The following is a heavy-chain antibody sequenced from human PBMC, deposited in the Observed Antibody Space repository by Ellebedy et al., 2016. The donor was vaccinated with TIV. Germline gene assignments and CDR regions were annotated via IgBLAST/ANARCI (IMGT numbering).Heavy chain of an antibody. CDR3: TRMTRVPDP. Sequence: GGSLRLSXAASGFTFSSYSMNWVRQAPGKGLEWVSYISTSSSTIYYADSVKGRFTISRDNAKNSLYLQMNSLTAEDTALYFCTRMTRVPDPWGQGTLVTVSS. CDR1: GFTFSSYS. V-gene: IGHV3-48*01. D-gene: IGHD4-17*01. CDR2: ISTSSSTI. J-gene: IGHJ5*02.